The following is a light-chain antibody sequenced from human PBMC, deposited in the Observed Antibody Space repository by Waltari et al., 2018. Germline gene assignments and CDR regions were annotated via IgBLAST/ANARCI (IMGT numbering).Light chain of an antibody. CDR1: QGISSY. Sequence: DIQMTQSPSSLSASVGETVTITCRASQGISSYLNWFQQKPGKAPRLLIYATSNLETGVPSRFSGSGSGTEFTLTISSLQPEDFASYYCLQHNNYPWTFGQGTKVEIK. J-gene: IGKJ1*01. CDR3: LQHNNYPWT. V-gene: IGKV1-17*01. CDR2: ATS.